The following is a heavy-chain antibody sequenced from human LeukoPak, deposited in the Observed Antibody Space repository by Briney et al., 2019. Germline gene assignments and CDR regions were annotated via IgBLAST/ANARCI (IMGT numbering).Heavy chain of an antibody. CDR1: GNYW. CDR3: VSFYETY. J-gene: IGHJ4*02. CDR2: INSDGSWT. V-gene: IGHV3-74*01. Sequence: GGSQRLSCAASGNYWMHWVRQVPGKGLVWVSHINSDGSWTSYADSVKGRFTISKDNAKNTVYLQMNSLRAEDTAVYYCVSFYETYWGRGTLVTVSS. D-gene: IGHD2/OR15-2a*01.